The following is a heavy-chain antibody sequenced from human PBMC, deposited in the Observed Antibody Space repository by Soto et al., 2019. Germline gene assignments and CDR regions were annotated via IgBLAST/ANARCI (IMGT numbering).Heavy chain of an antibody. CDR3: ATSYGNAWYTY. Sequence: ETLSLTCAVYGGPISDYYWSWIRQAPGEGLEWIGDINHRGSTHYSPSLKSRVTISVDRSKSQFSLQLTSVTVEDTAVYYCATSYGNAWYTYWGQGTQVTVSS. CDR2: INHRGST. D-gene: IGHD6-13*01. V-gene: IGHV4-34*01. CDR1: GGPISDYY. J-gene: IGHJ4*02.